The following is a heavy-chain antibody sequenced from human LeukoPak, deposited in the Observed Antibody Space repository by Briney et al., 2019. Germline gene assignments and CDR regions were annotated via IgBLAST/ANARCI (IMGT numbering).Heavy chain of an antibody. J-gene: IGHJ4*02. D-gene: IGHD1-1*01. Sequence: ASVKVSCKASGYTFTGYYMHWVRQAPGQGLEWMGGIIPIFGTANYAQKFQGRVTMTRDTSISTAYMEMSRLRSDDTAVYYCARNWNAPYFDYWGQGTLVTVSS. V-gene: IGHV1-2*02. CDR1: GYTFTGYY. CDR2: IIPIFGTA. CDR3: ARNWNAPYFDY.